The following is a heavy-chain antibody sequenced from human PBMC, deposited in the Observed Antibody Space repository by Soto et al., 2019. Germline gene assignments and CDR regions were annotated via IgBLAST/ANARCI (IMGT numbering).Heavy chain of an antibody. CDR2: ISGYNGNT. CDR1: GYTFSNYG. CDR3: SRFIMVGGWFDPNYYHGMDV. Sequence: QVQLVQSGAEVKKPGASVTVSCKTSGYTFSNYGINWVRQAPGQGPEWMGWISGYNGNTNYAQTVQGRVTMTTDTSTGTVYMGLRSLKSDDTAIYYCSRFIMVGGWFDPNYYHGMDVWGQGTTVTVSS. V-gene: IGHV1-18*01. D-gene: IGHD6-19*01. J-gene: IGHJ6*02.